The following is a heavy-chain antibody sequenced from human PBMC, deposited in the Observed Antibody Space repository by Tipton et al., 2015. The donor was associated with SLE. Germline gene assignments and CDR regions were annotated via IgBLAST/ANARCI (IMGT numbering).Heavy chain of an antibody. V-gene: IGHV3-74*01. CDR2: IEGDGNII. J-gene: IGHJ3*02. D-gene: IGHD5-24*01. CDR1: GFNLRDQW. CDR3: ARSKMSAINFAAFDI. Sequence: SLRLSCAGSGFNLRDQWMHWVRQAPGEGLMWVARIEGDGNIISYADSVKGRFTISRENAKNTLFLQMNSLRVEDTALYFCARSKMSAINFAAFDIWGQGTMVTVSS.